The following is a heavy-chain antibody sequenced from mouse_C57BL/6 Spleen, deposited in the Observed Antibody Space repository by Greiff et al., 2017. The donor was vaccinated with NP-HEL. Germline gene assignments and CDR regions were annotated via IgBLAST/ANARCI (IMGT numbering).Heavy chain of an antibody. J-gene: IGHJ3*01. Sequence: QVQLKQPGAELVMPGASVKLSCKASGYTFTSYWMHWVKQRPGQGLEWIGEIDPSDSYTNYNQKFKGKSTLTVDKSSSTAYMQLSSLTSEDSAVYYCARTVSSWFAYWGQGTLVTVSA. D-gene: IGHD1-1*01. V-gene: IGHV1-69*01. CDR2: IDPSDSYT. CDR3: ARTVSSWFAY. CDR1: GYTFTSYW.